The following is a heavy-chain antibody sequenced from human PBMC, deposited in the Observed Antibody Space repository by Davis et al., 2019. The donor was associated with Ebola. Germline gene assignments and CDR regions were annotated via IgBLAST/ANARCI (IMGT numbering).Heavy chain of an antibody. D-gene: IGHD6-19*01. CDR2: INAGNGNT. J-gene: IGHJ4*02. V-gene: IGHV1-3*01. CDR1: GYTFTSYA. Sequence: ASVKVSCKASGYTFTSYAMHWVRQAPRQRLEWMGWINAGNGNTKYSQKFQGRVTITRDTSASTAYMELSSLRSEDTAVYYCARGEQWLTFDYWGQGTLVTVSS. CDR3: ARGEQWLTFDY.